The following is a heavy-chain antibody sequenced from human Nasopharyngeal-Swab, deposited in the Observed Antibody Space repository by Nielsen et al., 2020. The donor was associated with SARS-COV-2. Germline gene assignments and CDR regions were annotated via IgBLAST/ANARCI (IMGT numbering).Heavy chain of an antibody. CDR3: AKDWGVRELDY. V-gene: IGHV3-23*01. CDR1: GFTFSSYG. D-gene: IGHD3-10*01. Sequence: GGSLRLSCAASGFTFSSYGMHWVRQAPGKGLEWVSAISGSGGSTYYADSVKGRFTISRDNSKNTLHLQMNSLRAEDTAVYYCAKDWGVRELDYWGQGTLVTVSS. CDR2: ISGSGGST. J-gene: IGHJ4*02.